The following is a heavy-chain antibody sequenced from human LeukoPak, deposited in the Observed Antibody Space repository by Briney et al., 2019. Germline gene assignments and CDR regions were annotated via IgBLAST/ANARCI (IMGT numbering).Heavy chain of an antibody. V-gene: IGHV4-59*08. CDR1: DGSINNYY. CDR3: ARLRITMVRGVPYYFDY. Sequence: PSETLSLTCTASDGSINNYYWSWIRQPPGKGLEWIGYLYNNGGTRYNPSLRSRVTISVDTSKNLFSLKLSSVTAADTAVYYCARLRITMVRGVPYYFDYWGQGTLVTVSS. J-gene: IGHJ4*02. D-gene: IGHD3-10*01. CDR2: LYNNGGT.